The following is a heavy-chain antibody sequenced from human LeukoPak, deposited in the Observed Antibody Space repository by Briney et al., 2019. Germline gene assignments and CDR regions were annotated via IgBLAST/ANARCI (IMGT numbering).Heavy chain of an antibody. CDR2: IKTDGSEK. J-gene: IGHJ4*02. CDR1: GFTFSNYW. Sequence: GGSLRLSCEGSGFTFSNYWMGWVRQAPGKGLQWVANIKTDGSEKYYVDSVKGRFTISRDNAKNSLYLQMNSLRAEDTAVYYCARVVNEKINSGYYSDYWGQGTLVTVSS. V-gene: IGHV3-7*01. CDR3: ARVVNEKINSGYYSDY. D-gene: IGHD3-22*01.